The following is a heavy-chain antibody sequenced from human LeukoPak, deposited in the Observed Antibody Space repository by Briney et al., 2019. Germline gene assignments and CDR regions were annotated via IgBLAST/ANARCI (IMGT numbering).Heavy chain of an antibody. CDR1: GFTFSSYG. J-gene: IGHJ4*02. CDR3: AKERDSYFDY. D-gene: IGHD3-3*01. V-gene: IGHV3-23*01. CDR2: ISGSGGST. Sequence: GRSLRLSCAASGFTFSSYGMNWVRQAPGKGLEWVSAISGSGGSTYYADSVKGRFTISRDNSKNTLYLQMNSLRAEDTAVYYCAKERDSYFDYWGQGTLVTVSS.